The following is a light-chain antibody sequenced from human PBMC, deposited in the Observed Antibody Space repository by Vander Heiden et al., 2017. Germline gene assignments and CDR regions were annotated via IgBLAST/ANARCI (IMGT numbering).Light chain of an antibody. J-gene: IGKJ1*01. V-gene: IGKV1-9*01. Sequence: DIQLTQSPSFLSASVGDRVTITCRASQGISSYLAWYQQKPGKAPKLLIYAASTLQSGVPSRFSGSGSGTEFTLTINSLQPEDFATYYCQQLNNYSWTFGHGTKVEIK. CDR3: QQLNNYSWT. CDR1: QGISSY. CDR2: AAS.